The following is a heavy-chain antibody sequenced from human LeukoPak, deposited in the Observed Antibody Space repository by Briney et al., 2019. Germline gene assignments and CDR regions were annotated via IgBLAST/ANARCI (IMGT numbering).Heavy chain of an antibody. CDR3: ANGKNSISYNFDY. CDR1: GFTFRDFS. CDR2: SSGDGGVT. Sequence: GGSLRLSCAASGFTFRDFSMHWVRQVAGKGLEWVSLSSGDGGVTHYGDSVRGRFTISRDNSKNSLYLQMSSLRVEDTALYYCANGKNSISYNFDYWGQGTLVTVSS. V-gene: IGHV3-43*02. J-gene: IGHJ4*02. D-gene: IGHD4-11*01.